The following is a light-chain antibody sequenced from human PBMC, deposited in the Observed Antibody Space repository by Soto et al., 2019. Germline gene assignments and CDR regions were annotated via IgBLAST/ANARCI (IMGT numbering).Light chain of an antibody. V-gene: IGKV3-11*01. Sequence: EIVLTQSPATLSLSPGERATLSCRASQSVSSYLAWYQQKPGQAPRLLIYDASNRATGIPARFSGSGSGTYFTLTSSSLDHEDFAVYYCQHRSNWPTFGQGTKVEIK. CDR1: QSVSSY. CDR3: QHRSNWPT. J-gene: IGKJ1*01. CDR2: DAS.